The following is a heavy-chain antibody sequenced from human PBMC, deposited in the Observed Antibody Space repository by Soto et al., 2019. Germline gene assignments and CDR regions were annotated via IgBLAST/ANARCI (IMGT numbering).Heavy chain of an antibody. D-gene: IGHD6-13*01. Sequence: ASVKVSCKASGGTFSSYAISWVRQAPGQGLEWMGGIIPIFGTANYAQKSQGRVTITADKSTSTAYMELSSLRSEDTAVYYCARGRRAGQQLVTLGGYYYYGMDVWGQGTTVTVSS. CDR2: IIPIFGTA. V-gene: IGHV1-69*06. J-gene: IGHJ6*02. CDR1: GGTFSSYA. CDR3: ARGRRAGQQLVTLGGYYYYGMDV.